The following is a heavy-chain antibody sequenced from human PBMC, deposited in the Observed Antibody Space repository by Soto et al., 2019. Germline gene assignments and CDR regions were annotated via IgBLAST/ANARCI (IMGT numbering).Heavy chain of an antibody. Sequence: GGSLRLSCAASGFTFSSYAMSWVRQAPGKGLEWVSAISGSGGSTYYADSVKGRFTISRDNSKNTLYLQMNSLRAEDTAVYYCAKDQNDYVWGSYPPLDYWGQGTLVTVSS. J-gene: IGHJ4*02. CDR1: GFTFSSYA. D-gene: IGHD3-16*02. V-gene: IGHV3-23*01. CDR3: AKDQNDYVWGSYPPLDY. CDR2: ISGSGGST.